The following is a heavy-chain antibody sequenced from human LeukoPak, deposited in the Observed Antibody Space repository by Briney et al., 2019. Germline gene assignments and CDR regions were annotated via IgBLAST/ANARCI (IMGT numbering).Heavy chain of an antibody. CDR2: IYSGGST. D-gene: IGHD3-22*01. J-gene: IGHJ4*02. Sequence: PGGSLRLSCAASGFTVSSNYMSWVRQAPGKGLEWVSVIYSGGSTYYADSVKGRFTISRDNPKNTPYLQMNSLRAEDTAVYYCARGGYYYDSSGSFDYWGQGTLVTVSS. CDR3: ARGGYYYDSSGSFDY. V-gene: IGHV3-53*01. CDR1: GFTVSSNY.